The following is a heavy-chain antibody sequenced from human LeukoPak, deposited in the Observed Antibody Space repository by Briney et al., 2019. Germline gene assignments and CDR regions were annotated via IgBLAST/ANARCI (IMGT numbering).Heavy chain of an antibody. CDR2: ISGSGGST. CDR1: GFTVSSKN. Sequence: GGSLRLSCAASGFTVSSKNMSWVRQAPGKGLEWVSAISGSGGSTYYADSVKGRFTISRDNSKNTLYLQMNSLRAEDTAVYYCAKSRLTAYYYDSSGPNWFDPWGQGTLVTVSS. D-gene: IGHD3-22*01. CDR3: AKSRLTAYYYDSSGPNWFDP. J-gene: IGHJ5*02. V-gene: IGHV3-23*01.